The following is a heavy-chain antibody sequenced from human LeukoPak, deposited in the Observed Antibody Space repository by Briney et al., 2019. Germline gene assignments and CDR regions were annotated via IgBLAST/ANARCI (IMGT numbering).Heavy chain of an antibody. CDR2: IYYSGST. Sequence: SQTLSLTCTVSGGSISSGSYYWSWIRQHPGKGLEWIGYIYYSGSTYYNPSLKSRVTISVDTSKNQFSLKLSSVTAADTAVYYCAREDTAMVYFDYWGQGTLVTVSS. J-gene: IGHJ4*02. D-gene: IGHD5-18*01. CDR3: AREDTAMVYFDY. V-gene: IGHV4-31*03. CDR1: GGSISSGSYY.